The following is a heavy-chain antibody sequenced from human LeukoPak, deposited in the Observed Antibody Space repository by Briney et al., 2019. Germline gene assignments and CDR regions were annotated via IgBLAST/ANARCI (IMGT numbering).Heavy chain of an antibody. CDR1: GGSFSGYY. J-gene: IGHJ4*02. CDR3: ARAWSGGDHDFDY. CDR2: IYYSGST. D-gene: IGHD2-21*02. Sequence: PSETLSLTCAVYGGSFSGYYWSWIRQPPGKGLEWIGYIYYSGSTNYNPSLKSRVTISVDTSKNQFSLKLSSVTAADTAVYYCARAWSGGDHDFDYWGQGTLVTVSS. V-gene: IGHV4-59*01.